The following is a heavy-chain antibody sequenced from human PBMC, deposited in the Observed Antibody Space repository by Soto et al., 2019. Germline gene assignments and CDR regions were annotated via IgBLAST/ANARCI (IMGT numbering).Heavy chain of an antibody. Sequence: LRLSCAASGFTFSSYGMHWVRQAPGRGLEWVAVIWSDGSNKYYADSVKGRFTISRDNSKNTLYLQMNSLRAEDTAVYYCARYYYDSSGYYPLWGQGTLVTVSS. D-gene: IGHD3-22*01. J-gene: IGHJ4*02. CDR3: ARYYYDSSGYYPL. CDR2: IWSDGSNK. V-gene: IGHV3-33*01. CDR1: GFTFSSYG.